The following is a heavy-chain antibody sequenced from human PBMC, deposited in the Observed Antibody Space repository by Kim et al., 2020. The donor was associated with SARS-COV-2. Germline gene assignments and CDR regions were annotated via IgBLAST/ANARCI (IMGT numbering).Heavy chain of an antibody. CDR2: IYHSGST. CDR3: ARGSPIRYYYYGMDV. V-gene: IGHV4-4*02. Sequence: SETLSLTCAVSGGSISSSNWWWLGRQPPREVVWFVGDIYHSGSTNYHPSLKSRVTISVDTSKNQFSLQLSSVTAAATAVYYCARGSPIRYYYYGMDVWGEGTTVTVSS. CDR1: GGSISSSNW. J-gene: IGHJ6*04.